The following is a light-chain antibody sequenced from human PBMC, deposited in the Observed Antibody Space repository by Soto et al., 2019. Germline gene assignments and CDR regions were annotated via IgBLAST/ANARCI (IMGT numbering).Light chain of an antibody. J-gene: IGKJ5*01. V-gene: IGKV1-39*01. CDR3: QQSYSTPSIN. CDR1: QSISSY. CDR2: AAS. Sequence: DIQITHSPSSLSASVVDRVTITFLASQSISSYLNWYQQKPGKAPKLLIYAASSLQSWVPSRFSGSGSGTDFTLTISSLQPEDFATYYCQQSYSTPSINFGQGTRLEIK.